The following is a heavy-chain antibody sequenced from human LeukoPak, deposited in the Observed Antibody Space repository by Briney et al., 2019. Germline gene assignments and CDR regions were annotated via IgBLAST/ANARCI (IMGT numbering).Heavy chain of an antibody. CDR1: GFPFSSYW. Sequence: QTGGSLRLSCAASGFPFSSYWMTWVRQAPGKGLEWVANIKQDGSEKYYVDSVKGRFTISRDNAKNSLYLQMNSLRAEDTAVFYCARDNRNYYYYMGVWGKGTTVTVSS. J-gene: IGHJ6*03. CDR3: ARDNRNYYYYMGV. CDR2: IKQDGSEK. V-gene: IGHV3-7*01. D-gene: IGHD2/OR15-2a*01.